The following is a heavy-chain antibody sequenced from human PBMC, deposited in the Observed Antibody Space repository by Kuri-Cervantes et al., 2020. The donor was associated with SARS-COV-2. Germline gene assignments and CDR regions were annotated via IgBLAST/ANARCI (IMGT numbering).Heavy chain of an antibody. J-gene: IGHJ5*02. V-gene: IGHV1-8*01. CDR2: MNPNSGNT. D-gene: IGHD2-21*02. Sequence: ASVKVSCKASGYTFTSYDINWVRQATGQGLGWMGWMNPNSGNTGYAEKFQGRVTMTRNTSISTAYMELSSLRSEDTAVYYCARDRINSVVVTAIDSNWFDPWGQGTLVTVSS. CDR3: ARDRINSVVVTAIDSNWFDP. CDR1: GYTFTSYD.